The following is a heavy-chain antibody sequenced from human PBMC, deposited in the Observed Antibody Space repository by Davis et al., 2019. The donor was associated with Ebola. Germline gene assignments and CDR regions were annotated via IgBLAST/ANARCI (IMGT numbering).Heavy chain of an antibody. CDR3: VQGTTSCHV. J-gene: IGHJ4*02. D-gene: IGHD2-2*01. V-gene: IGHV3-23*01. CDR1: GFIFSTWG. CDR2: ISMRGDST. Sequence: GESLKISCAPSGFIFSTWGMTWVRQTAGKGLECVAAISMRGDSTDYADSVKGRFTISRDNSNNMLYLQMNNLRVEDTALYYCVQGTTSCHVWGQGTLVTVSS.